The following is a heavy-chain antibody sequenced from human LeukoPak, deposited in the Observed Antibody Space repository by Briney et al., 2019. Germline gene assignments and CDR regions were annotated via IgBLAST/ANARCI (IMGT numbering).Heavy chain of an antibody. Sequence: TETLSLTFTVSDHSISPYSWSWIRQPPGKGLEWVDSIFYNGSTPYNPSLKSRVNISVDTSRNQFSLKLNSVTAADTAVYFCARCSNDILTGFYRAFDIWGQGTMVIVSS. D-gene: IGHD3-9*01. CDR2: IFYNGST. CDR3: ARCSNDILTGFYRAFDI. CDR1: DHSISPYS. J-gene: IGHJ3*02. V-gene: IGHV4-59*01.